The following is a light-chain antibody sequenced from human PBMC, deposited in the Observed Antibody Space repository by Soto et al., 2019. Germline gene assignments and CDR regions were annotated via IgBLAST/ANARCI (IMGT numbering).Light chain of an antibody. Sequence: QSALTQPASVSGSPGQSITISCTGTSSDVGSYNLVSWFKQHPGKAPKLMIYEGSKRPSGVSNRFSGSKSGNTASLTISGLQAEDEADYYCCSYAVTNILVVGGGTKLTVL. CDR3: CSYAVTNILV. CDR2: EGS. V-gene: IGLV2-23*01. CDR1: SSDVGSYNL. J-gene: IGLJ2*01.